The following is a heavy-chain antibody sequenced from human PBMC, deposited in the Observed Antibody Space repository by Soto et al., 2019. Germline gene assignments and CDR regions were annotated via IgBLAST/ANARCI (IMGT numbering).Heavy chain of an antibody. CDR3: ARDRSQFQWLVRGDY. J-gene: IGHJ4*02. CDR2: ISYDGSNK. Sequence: QLQLVESGGGVVQPGRSLRLSCATSGFIFSSYAMHWVRQAPGKGLEWVAVISYDGSNKYYSDSVKGRFTISRDNSKNTLSLQMNSLRAEDTAVYYCARDRSQFQWLVRGDYWGQGTLVTVSS. CDR1: GFIFSSYA. D-gene: IGHD6-19*01. V-gene: IGHV3-30*03.